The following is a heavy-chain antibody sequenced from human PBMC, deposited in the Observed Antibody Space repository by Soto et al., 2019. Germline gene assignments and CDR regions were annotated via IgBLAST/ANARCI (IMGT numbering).Heavy chain of an antibody. CDR2: ISYDGSNK. D-gene: IGHD4-4*01. Sequence: GGSLRLSCAASGFTFSSYGMHWARQAPGKGLEWVAVISYDGSNKYYADSVKGRFTISRDNSKNTLYLQMNSLRAEDTAVYYCATEPPRNYSAQSYYYYGMDVWGQGTTVTVSS. CDR3: ATEPPRNYSAQSYYYYGMDV. CDR1: GFTFSSYG. V-gene: IGHV3-30*03. J-gene: IGHJ6*02.